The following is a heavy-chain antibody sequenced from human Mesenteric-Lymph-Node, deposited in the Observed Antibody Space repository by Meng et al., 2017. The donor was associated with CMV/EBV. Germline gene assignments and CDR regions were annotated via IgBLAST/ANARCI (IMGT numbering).Heavy chain of an antibody. J-gene: IGHJ5*02. CDR3: ARDSTIFGVAP. Sequence: SETLSLTCTVSGGSVSSGSYYWSWIRQPPGKGLEWIGYIYYSGSTNYNPSLKSRVTISVDTSKNQFSLKLNSVTTADTAIYYCARDSTIFGVAPWGQGTLVTVSS. V-gene: IGHV4-61*01. CDR2: IYYSGST. D-gene: IGHD3-3*01. CDR1: GGSVSSGSYY.